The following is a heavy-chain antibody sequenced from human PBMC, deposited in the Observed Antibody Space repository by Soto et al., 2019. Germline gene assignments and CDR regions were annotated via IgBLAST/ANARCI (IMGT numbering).Heavy chain of an antibody. V-gene: IGHV5-51*01. CDR2: IYPYDSDT. D-gene: IGHD6-6*01. CDR3: ARRGYFTFFEYSSSWYYFDY. CDR1: GYSFTSYW. Sequence: PGESLKISCKGSGYSFTSYWIAWVRQMPGKGLEWMGIIYPYDSDTRYSPSFQGQVTISADKSISTAYLQWSSLKASDTAMYYCARRGYFTFFEYSSSWYYFDYWGQGTLVTVSS. J-gene: IGHJ4*02.